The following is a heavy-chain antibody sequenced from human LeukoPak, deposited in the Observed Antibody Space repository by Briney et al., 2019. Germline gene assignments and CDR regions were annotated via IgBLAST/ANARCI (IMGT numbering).Heavy chain of an antibody. Sequence: GGALRLSCAASGFTFSSYAMTWVRQAPGKGREWVSTISGSGGSTYYADSVKGRFTISRDNSKNTLYLQMNSLRAEDTAVYYCANEGRAVYNDYWGQGTMVTVSS. CDR1: GFTFSSYA. CDR3: ANEGRAVYNDY. D-gene: IGHD5-24*01. CDR2: ISGSGGST. J-gene: IGHJ4*02. V-gene: IGHV3-23*01.